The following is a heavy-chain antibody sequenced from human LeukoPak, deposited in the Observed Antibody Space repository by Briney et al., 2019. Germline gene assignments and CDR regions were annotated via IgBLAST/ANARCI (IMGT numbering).Heavy chain of an antibody. CDR3: AREWLVNWFDP. CDR2: IYHGGNT. J-gene: IGHJ5*02. D-gene: IGHD6-19*01. V-gene: IGHV4-4*02. CDR1: GGSISSSNW. Sequence: PSETLSLTCAVSGGSISSSNWWSWVRQPPGKGLEWIAEIYHGGNTNYNPSLKSRVTISVDTSKNQFSLKLSSVTAADTAVYYCAREWLVNWFDPWGQGTLVTVSS.